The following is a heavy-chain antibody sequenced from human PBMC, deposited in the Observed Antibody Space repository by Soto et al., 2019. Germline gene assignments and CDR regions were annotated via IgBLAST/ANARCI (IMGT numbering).Heavy chain of an antibody. CDR3: ASNPGYDFWSGYYPEGYYYYYMDV. CDR1: GYTFTSYD. V-gene: IGHV1-8*01. Sequence: ASVKVSCKASGYTFTSYDINWVRQATGQGLEWMGWMNPNSGNTGYAQKFQGRVTMTRSTSISTAYMELSSLRSEDTAVYYCASNPGYDFWSGYYPEGYYYYYMDVWGKGTTVTVSS. D-gene: IGHD3-3*01. CDR2: MNPNSGNT. J-gene: IGHJ6*03.